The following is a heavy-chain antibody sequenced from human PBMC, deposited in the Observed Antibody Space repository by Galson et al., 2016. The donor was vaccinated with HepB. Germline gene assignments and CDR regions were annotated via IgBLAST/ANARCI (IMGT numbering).Heavy chain of an antibody. CDR1: GYTLIELS. CDR2: FDAEEGET. J-gene: IGHJ6*02. V-gene: IGHV1-24*01. D-gene: IGHD3-16*01. Sequence: SVKVSCKVSGYTLIELSMYWVRQAPGKGLEWMGGFDAEEGETIYAQKFQGRVTMTEDTSTDTAYMELSSLRSEDTALYYCATPRRRTLRFRAGDYYYYAMDVWGQGTTVTVSS. CDR3: ATPRRRTLRFRAGDYYYYAMDV.